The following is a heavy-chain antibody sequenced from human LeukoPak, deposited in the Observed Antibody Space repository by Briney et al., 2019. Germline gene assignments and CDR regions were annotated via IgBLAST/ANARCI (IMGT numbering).Heavy chain of an antibody. Sequence: GTSVKVSCKASGGTFISYAISWVRQAPGQGLEWMGGIIPIFGTANYAQKFQGRVTITADESTSTAYMELSSLRSEDTAVYYCARDRDDRYYFDYWGQGTLVTVSS. D-gene: IGHD3-10*01. CDR3: ARDRDDRYYFDY. J-gene: IGHJ4*02. CDR2: IIPIFGTA. CDR1: GGTFISYA. V-gene: IGHV1-69*13.